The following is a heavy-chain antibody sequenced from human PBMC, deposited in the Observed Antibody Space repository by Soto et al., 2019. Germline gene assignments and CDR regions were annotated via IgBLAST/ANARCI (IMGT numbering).Heavy chain of an antibody. D-gene: IGHD2-21*02. J-gene: IGHJ4*02. V-gene: IGHV4-39*01. Sequence: SETLSLMWIVSGESISSRSYYWGWIRRPPGKGLEWIGSIYYSGRTYYNPSFKSRVTISIDTSKNQFSLKLSSVTATDTAVYYCARQRTTVVTQAYFDQWGQGALVTVSS. CDR1: GESISSRSYY. CDR3: ARQRTTVVTQAYFDQ. CDR2: IYYSGRT.